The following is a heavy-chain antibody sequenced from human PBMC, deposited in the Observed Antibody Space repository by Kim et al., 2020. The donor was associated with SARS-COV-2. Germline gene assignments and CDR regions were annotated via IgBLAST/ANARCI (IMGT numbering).Heavy chain of an antibody. CDR3: ARGKVAAAGNEGLGYYGMDV. V-gene: IGHV4-34*01. Sequence: SETLSLTCAVYGGSFSGYYWSWIRQPPGKGLEWIGEINHSGSTNYNPSLKSRVTISVDTSKNQFSLKLSSVTAADTAVYYCARGKVAAAGNEGLGYYGMDVWGQGTTVTVSS. J-gene: IGHJ6*02. CDR1: GGSFSGYY. CDR2: INHSGST. D-gene: IGHD6-13*01.